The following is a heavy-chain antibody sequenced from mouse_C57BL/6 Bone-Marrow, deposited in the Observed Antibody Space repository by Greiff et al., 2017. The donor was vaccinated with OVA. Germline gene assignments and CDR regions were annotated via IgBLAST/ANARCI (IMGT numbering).Heavy chain of an antibody. Sequence: EVQLVESGPGLVKPSQSLSLTCSVTGYSITSGYYWNWIRQFPGNKLEWMGYISYDGSNNYNPSLKNRISITRDTSKNQFFLKLNSVTTKDTATYYCARGNTTVVSFDYWGQGTTLTVSS. CDR1: GYSITSGYY. J-gene: IGHJ2*01. CDR3: ARGNTTVVSFDY. D-gene: IGHD1-1*01. CDR2: ISYDGSN. V-gene: IGHV3-6*01.